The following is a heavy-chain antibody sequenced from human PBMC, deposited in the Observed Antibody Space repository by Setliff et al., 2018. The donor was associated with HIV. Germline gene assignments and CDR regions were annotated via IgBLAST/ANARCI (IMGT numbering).Heavy chain of an antibody. D-gene: IGHD2-15*01. J-gene: IGHJ5*02. Sequence: PSETLSLTCTVSGSSISSHYWSWIRQPPGKGLEWIGSIYYSGSTNYNPSLKSRVTISVDTSKNQFSLKLSSVTAADTAVYYCARGYCSGGSCYGTNWFDPWGQGTLVTVSS. CDR3: ARGYCSGGSCYGTNWFDP. CDR1: GSSISSHY. V-gene: IGHV4-59*11. CDR2: IYYSGST.